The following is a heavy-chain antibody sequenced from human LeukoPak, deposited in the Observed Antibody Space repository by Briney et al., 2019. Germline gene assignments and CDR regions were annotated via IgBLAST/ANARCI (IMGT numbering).Heavy chain of an antibody. D-gene: IGHD1-14*01. CDR1: GFTFSSYG. V-gene: IGHV3-30*02. J-gene: IGHJ4*02. Sequence: QTGGSLRLSCAASGFTFSSYGMHWVRQAPGKGLEWVAFIRYDGSNKYYADSVKGRFTISRDNSKNTLYLQMNRLRAEDTAVYYCARLSDGMDQDFDYWGQGTLVTVSS. CDR3: ARLSDGMDQDFDY. CDR2: IRYDGSNK.